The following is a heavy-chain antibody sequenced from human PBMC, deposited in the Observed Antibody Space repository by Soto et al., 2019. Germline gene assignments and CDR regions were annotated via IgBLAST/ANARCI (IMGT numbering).Heavy chain of an antibody. V-gene: IGHV4-39*01. J-gene: IGHJ4*02. CDR1: GGSISSSSYY. D-gene: IGHD6-19*01. CDR2: IYYSGST. Sequence: SETLSLTCTVSGGSISSSSYYWGWIRQPPGKGLEWIGSIYYSGSTYYNPSLKSRVTISVDTSKNQFSLKLSSVTAADTAVYYCARSGYSSGSMDYWGQGTLVTVSS. CDR3: ARSGYSSGSMDY.